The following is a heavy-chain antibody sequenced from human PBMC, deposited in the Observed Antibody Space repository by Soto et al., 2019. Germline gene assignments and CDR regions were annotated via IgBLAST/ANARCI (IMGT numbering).Heavy chain of an antibody. D-gene: IGHD6-19*01. CDR2: ISWNSGSI. CDR3: AKDISLADTGRFDY. J-gene: IGHJ4*02. CDR1: GFTFDDYA. V-gene: IGHV3-9*01. Sequence: EVQLVESGGGLVQPGRSLRLSCAASGFTFDDYAMHWVRQAPGKGLEWVSGISWNSGSIGYADSVKGRFTISRDNAKNSLYLQMNSLRAEDTALYYCAKDISLADTGRFDYWGQGTLVTVSS.